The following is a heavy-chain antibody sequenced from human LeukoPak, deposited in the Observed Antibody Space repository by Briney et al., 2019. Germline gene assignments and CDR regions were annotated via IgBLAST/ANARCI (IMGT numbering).Heavy chain of an antibody. CDR1: GGSINSCSRY. CDR3: ARVKVGALYYYDY. CDR2: IYHSGST. D-gene: IGHD1-26*01. V-gene: IGHV4-39*06. Sequence: PSETLSLTCTVSGGSINSCSRYWIWLRPSPGLGLNGFATIYHSGSTYYNPSLKSRVTISVDTSKNQFALKLSSVTAADTAVYYCARVKVGALYYYDYWGQGTLVTVSS. J-gene: IGHJ4*02.